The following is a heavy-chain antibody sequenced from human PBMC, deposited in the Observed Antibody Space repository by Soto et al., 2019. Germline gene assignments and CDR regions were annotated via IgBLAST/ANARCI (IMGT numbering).Heavy chain of an antibody. CDR3: AGPSSWSPYYYYGMDV. V-gene: IGHV1-8*01. J-gene: IGHJ6*02. CDR2: MNPNSGNT. D-gene: IGHD6-13*01. CDR1: GCTFTSYD. Sequence: ASVKVSCKASGCTFTSYDINWVRQATGQGLEWMGWMNPNSGNTGYAQKFQGRVTMTRNTSISTAYMELSSLRSEDTAVYYCAGPSSWSPYYYYGMDVWGQGTTVTVS.